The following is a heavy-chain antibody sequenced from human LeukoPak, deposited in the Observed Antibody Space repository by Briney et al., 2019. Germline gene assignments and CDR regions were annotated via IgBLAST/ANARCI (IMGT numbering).Heavy chain of an antibody. CDR3: AKDVSRSGYDSVFDY. Sequence: GGSLRLSCAASGFTFSSYGMHWVRQAPGKGLEWVAVISYDESNKYYADSVKGRFTISRDNSKNTLYLQMNSLRAEDTAVYYCAKDVSRSGYDSVFDYWGQGTLVTVSS. D-gene: IGHD5-12*01. CDR2: ISYDESNK. V-gene: IGHV3-30*18. J-gene: IGHJ4*02. CDR1: GFTFSSYG.